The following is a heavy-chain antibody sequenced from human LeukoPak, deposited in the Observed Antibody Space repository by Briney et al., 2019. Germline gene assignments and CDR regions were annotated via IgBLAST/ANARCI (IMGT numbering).Heavy chain of an antibody. CDR1: GFTFSSYG. Sequence: PGGSLRLSCAASGFTFSSYGMHWVRQAPGKGLEWVAVISYDGSNKYYADSVKGRFTISRDNPKNTLYLQMNSLRAEDTAVYYCAKVGIVGATGHFDYWGQGTLVTVSS. J-gene: IGHJ4*02. CDR2: ISYDGSNK. D-gene: IGHD1-26*01. CDR3: AKVGIVGATGHFDY. V-gene: IGHV3-30*18.